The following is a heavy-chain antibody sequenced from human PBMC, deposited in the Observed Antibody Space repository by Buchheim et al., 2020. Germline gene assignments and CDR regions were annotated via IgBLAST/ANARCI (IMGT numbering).Heavy chain of an antibody. D-gene: IGHD3-16*01. CDR2: IKQDGSEK. CDR3: ARLGLQTRAIS. Sequence: EVQLVESGGGLVQPGGSLRLSCAASGFTFTTYWMAWVRQAPGKGLDWVANIKQDGSEKYYVDSVTGRFTISRDNAKNSLFLQMNSLRAEDTAVYYCARLGLQTRAISWGQGTL. V-gene: IGHV3-7*01. CDR1: GFTFTTYW. J-gene: IGHJ5*02.